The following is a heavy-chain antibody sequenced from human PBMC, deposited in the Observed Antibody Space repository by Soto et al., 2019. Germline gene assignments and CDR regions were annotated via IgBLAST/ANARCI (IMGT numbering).Heavy chain of an antibody. CDR3: ARHEDIVVVVAATNYYYYGMDV. CDR1: GYTFTSYG. CDR2: ISAYNGNT. J-gene: IGHJ6*02. D-gene: IGHD2-15*01. V-gene: IGHV1-18*01. Sequence: ASVKVSCKASGYTFTSYGISWVRQAPGQGLEWMGWISAYNGNTNYAQKLQGRVTMTTDTSTSTAYMELRSLRSDDTAVYYCARHEDIVVVVAATNYYYYGMDVWGQGTTVTVS.